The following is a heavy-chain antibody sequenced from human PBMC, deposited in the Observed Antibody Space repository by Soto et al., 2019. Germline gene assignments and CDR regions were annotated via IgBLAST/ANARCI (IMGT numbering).Heavy chain of an antibody. Sequence: GGSLRLSCAASGFSFGNFGMHWVRQAPGKGLEWVSVIGASGGSTYYADSVKGRFTISRDNSQNTLYLQMSSLRAEDTAVYYCAKEPMVRGSYYYYGMDVWGQGTTVTVS. CDR1: GFSFGNFG. D-gene: IGHD3-10*01. CDR3: AKEPMVRGSYYYYGMDV. V-gene: IGHV3-23*01. CDR2: IGASGGST. J-gene: IGHJ6*02.